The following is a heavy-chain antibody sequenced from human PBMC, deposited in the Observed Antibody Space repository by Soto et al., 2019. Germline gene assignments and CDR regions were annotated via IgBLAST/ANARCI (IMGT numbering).Heavy chain of an antibody. J-gene: IGHJ6*02. CDR3: ARARPNYDFWSSYYTKLYYYYYGMVV. CDR2: IKQDGSEK. D-gene: IGHD3-3*01. Sequence: GGSLRLSCAASGFTFSSYLMSWVRQSPGKGLEWVANIKQDGSEKYYVDSVKGRFTISRDNAKNSLYLQMNSLRAEDTAVYYRARARPNYDFWSSYYTKLYYYYYGMVVWGQGTLVTVSS. CDR1: GFTFSSYL. V-gene: IGHV3-7*03.